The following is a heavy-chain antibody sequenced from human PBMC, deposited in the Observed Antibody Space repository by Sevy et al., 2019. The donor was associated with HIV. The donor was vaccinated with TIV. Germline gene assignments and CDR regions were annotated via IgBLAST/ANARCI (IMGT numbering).Heavy chain of an antibody. J-gene: IGHJ4*02. D-gene: IGHD3-16*01. CDR3: GRGAWGGADY. Sequence: GGSLRLSCAASGITFSTYEMNWVRQAPGKGLEWVSYISSIGTTIYYANSVKGRFTISRDNAKNSLYLQRNSLRAEYTAFYYWGRGAWGGADYWGQGTLVTVSS. CDR1: GITFSTYE. CDR2: ISSIGTTI. V-gene: IGHV3-48*03.